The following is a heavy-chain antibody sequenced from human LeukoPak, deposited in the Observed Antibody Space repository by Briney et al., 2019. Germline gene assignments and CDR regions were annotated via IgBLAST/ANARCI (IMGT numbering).Heavy chain of an antibody. D-gene: IGHD6-6*01. V-gene: IGHV1-8*01. J-gene: IGHJ5*02. CDR2: MNPNSGNT. CDR3: ARGRSLSAARPDWFDP. CDR1: GYTFTSYD. Sequence: ASVKVSCKASGYTFTSYDINWVRQATGQGLEWMGWMNPNSGNTGYAQKFQGRVTMTRNTSISTAYMELSSLRSEDTAVYYCARGRSLSAARPDWFDPWGQGTLVTVSS.